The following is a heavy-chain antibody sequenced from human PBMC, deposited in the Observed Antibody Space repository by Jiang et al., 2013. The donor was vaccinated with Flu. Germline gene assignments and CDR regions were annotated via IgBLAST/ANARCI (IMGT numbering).Heavy chain of an antibody. CDR2: IYYSGST. CDR1: GGSISSSSYY. D-gene: IGHD4-23*01. J-gene: IGHJ4*02. V-gene: IGHV4-39*01. Sequence: KPSETLSLTCTVSGGSISSSSYYWGWIRQPPGKGLEWIGSIYYSGSTYYNPSLKSRVTISVDTSKNQFSLKLSSVTAADTAVYYCARQESLRVVTIFYTRPLSFDYWGQGTLVTVSS. CDR3: ARQESLRVVTIFYTRPLSFDY.